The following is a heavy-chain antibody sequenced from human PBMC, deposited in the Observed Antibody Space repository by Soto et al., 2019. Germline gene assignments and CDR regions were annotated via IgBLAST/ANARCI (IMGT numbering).Heavy chain of an antibody. CDR3: ASGPYLYGDYYFDY. CDR2: IYYSGST. J-gene: IGHJ4*02. CDR1: GGSISSSSYY. Sequence: SETLSLTCTVSGGSISSSSYYWAWIRQPPGKGLEWIGSIYYSGSTYYNPSLKSRVTISVDTSKNQFSLKLSSVTAADTAVYYCASGPYLYGDYYFDYWGQGTLVTVSS. D-gene: IGHD4-17*01. V-gene: IGHV4-39*07.